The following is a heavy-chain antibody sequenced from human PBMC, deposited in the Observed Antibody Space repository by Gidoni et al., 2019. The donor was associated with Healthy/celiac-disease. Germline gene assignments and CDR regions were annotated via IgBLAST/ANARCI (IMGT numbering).Heavy chain of an antibody. CDR2: IGTAGDT. CDR1: GFTFSSYD. V-gene: IGHV3-13*01. D-gene: IGHD6-13*01. Sequence: EVQLVESGGGLVQPGGSLRLSCAASGFTFSSYDMHWVRQATGKGLEWVSAIGTAGDTYYPGSVKGRFTISRENAKNSLYLQMNSLRAGDTAVYYCARGRAAQGGDWFDPWGQGTLVTVSS. J-gene: IGHJ5*02. CDR3: ARGRAAQGGDWFDP.